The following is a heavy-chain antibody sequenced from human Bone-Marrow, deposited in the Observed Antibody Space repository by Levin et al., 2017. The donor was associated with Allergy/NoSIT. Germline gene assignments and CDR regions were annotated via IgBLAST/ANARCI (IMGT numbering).Heavy chain of an antibody. CDR1: GGSISSSSYY. D-gene: IGHD6-6*01. V-gene: IGHV4-39*07. J-gene: IGHJ6*02. CDR2: IYYSGST. CDR3: ARGQQLVPIVYYYGMDV. Sequence: SQTLSLTCTVSGGSISSSSYYWGWIRQPPGKGLEWIGSIYYSGSTYYNPSLKSRVTISVDTSKNQFSLKLSSVTAADTAVYYCARGQQLVPIVYYYGMDVWGQGTTVTVSS.